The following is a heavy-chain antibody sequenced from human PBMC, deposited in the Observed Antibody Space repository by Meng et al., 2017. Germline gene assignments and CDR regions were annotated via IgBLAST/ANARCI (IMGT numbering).Heavy chain of an antibody. D-gene: IGHD4-17*01. V-gene: IGHV3-66*02. J-gene: IGHJ4*02. CDR1: GFTVSSNY. CDR2: IYSGGST. Sequence: GESLKISCAASGFTVSSNYMSWVRQAPGKELEWVSVIYSGGSTYYADSVKGRFTISRDNSKNTLYLQMNSLRAEDTAVYYCARDPTDTVTTTRDYWGQGTLVTVSS. CDR3: ARDPTDTVTTTRDY.